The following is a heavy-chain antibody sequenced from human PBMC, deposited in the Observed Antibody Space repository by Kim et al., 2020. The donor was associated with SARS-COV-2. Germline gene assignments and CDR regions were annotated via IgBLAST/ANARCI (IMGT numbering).Heavy chain of an antibody. CDR2: IGRNSSGI. J-gene: IGHJ4*01. CDR1: GFTFDDYA. Sequence: GGSLRLSCAASGFTFDDYAMHWVRQTPGKGLEWVSGIGRNSSGIDYADSVKGRFTISRDNAKNSLYLQMNSLTTEDTALYYCAGNKGGQTSVDYWGHGTL. D-gene: IGHD3-16*01. V-gene: IGHV3-9*01. CDR3: AGNKGGQTSVDY.